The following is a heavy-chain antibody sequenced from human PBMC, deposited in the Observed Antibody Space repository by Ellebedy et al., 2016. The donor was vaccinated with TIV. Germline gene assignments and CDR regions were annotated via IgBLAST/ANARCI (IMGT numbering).Heavy chain of an antibody. J-gene: IGHJ6*02. Sequence: SETLSLTCAVYGGSFSGYYWSWNRQPPGQGLEWIGGINHSRNTNYNPSLKSRVTISVDTSKNQFSLKLSSVTAADTAVYYCARGRGTMVRGVMKYYYYYGMDVWGQGTTVTVSS. D-gene: IGHD3-10*01. V-gene: IGHV4-34*01. CDR1: GGSFSGYY. CDR3: ARGRGTMVRGVMKYYYYYGMDV. CDR2: INHSRNT.